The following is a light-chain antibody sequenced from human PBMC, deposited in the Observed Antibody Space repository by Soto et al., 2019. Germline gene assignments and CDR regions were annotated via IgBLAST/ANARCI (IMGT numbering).Light chain of an antibody. Sequence: EIVMTQSPARLSVSPGERATLSCRASQSVSTNLAWYQQKSGQAPRLLLYDSSTRATGIPARFSGRGTGTEFTLTISSLQFEDFAVYYCQQYNDWPPWTFGQGTKVEIK. V-gene: IGKV3-15*01. J-gene: IGKJ1*01. CDR1: QSVSTN. CDR3: QQYNDWPPWT. CDR2: DSS.